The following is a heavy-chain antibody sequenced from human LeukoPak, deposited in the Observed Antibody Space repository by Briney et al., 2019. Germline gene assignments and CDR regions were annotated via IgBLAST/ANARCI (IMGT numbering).Heavy chain of an antibody. CDR2: IYYSGST. CDR1: GGSISSSSYY. Sequence: PSETPSLTCTVSGGSISSSSYYWGWIRQPPGKGLEWIGSIYYSGSTYYNPSLKSRVTISVDTSKNQFSLKLSSVTAADTAVYYCARDRGFLAVAEFDYWGQGTLVTVSS. CDR3: ARDRGFLAVAEFDY. V-gene: IGHV4-39*07. J-gene: IGHJ4*02. D-gene: IGHD6-19*01.